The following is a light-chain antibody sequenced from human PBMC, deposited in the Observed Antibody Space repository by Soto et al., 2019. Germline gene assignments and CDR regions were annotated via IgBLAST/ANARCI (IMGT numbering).Light chain of an antibody. Sequence: QSVLTQPPSVSAAPGQKVTISCSGSSSNIGNNYVSWYQQLPGTAPKLLIYENNKRPSGIPDRFSGSKSGTSATLGITGLQTWDEADYYCGTWDSSLSVYVFGTGTKLTVL. CDR2: ENN. V-gene: IGLV1-51*02. J-gene: IGLJ1*01. CDR3: GTWDSSLSVYV. CDR1: SSNIGNNY.